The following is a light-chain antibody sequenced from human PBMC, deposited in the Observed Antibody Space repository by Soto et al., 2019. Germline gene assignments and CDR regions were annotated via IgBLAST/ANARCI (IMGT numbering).Light chain of an antibody. Sequence: EIVLTQSPATLSLSPGERATLSCRASQSVSSYLAWYQQKPGQAPRLLIYDASTRATGIPDRFSGGGSGTEFTLTISSLQSEDFAVYYCQQRSNPITFGQGTRLEIK. CDR2: DAS. CDR1: QSVSSY. J-gene: IGKJ5*01. CDR3: QQRSNPIT. V-gene: IGKV3-11*01.